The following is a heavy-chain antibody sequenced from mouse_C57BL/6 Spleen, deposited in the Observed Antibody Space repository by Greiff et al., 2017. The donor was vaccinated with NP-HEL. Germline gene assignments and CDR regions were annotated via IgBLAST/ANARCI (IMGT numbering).Heavy chain of an antibody. V-gene: IGHV1-80*01. J-gene: IGHJ2*01. CDR3: ARGTRTLNFDD. D-gene: IGHD2-13*01. CDR1: GYAFSSYW. CDR2: IYPGDGDT. Sequence: QVQLKESGAELVKPGASVKISCKASGYAFSSYWMNWVKQRPGKGLEWIGQIYPGDGDTNYNGKFKGKATLTADKSSSTAYMQLSSLTSEDSAVYFCARGTRTLNFDDWGKGTTLTISS.